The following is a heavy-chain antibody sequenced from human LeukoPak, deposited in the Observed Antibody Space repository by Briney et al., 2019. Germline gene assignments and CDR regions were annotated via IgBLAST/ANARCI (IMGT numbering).Heavy chain of an antibody. Sequence: SETLSLTCTVSGGSISSYYWSWIRQPPGKGLEWIGYIYYSGSTNYNPSLKSRVTISVDTSKNQFSLKLSSVTAADTAVYYCARDLYGGEDYWGQGTLVTVSS. CDR1: GGSISSYY. V-gene: IGHV4-59*01. CDR2: IYYSGST. D-gene: IGHD4-23*01. J-gene: IGHJ4*02. CDR3: ARDLYGGEDY.